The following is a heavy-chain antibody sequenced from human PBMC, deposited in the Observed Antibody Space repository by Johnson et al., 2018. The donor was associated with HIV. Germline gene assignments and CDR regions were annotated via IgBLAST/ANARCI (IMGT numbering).Heavy chain of an antibody. J-gene: IGHJ3*02. Sequence: QVQLVESGVGVVQPGGSLRLSCAASGFTFSNYPMHWVRQAPGKGLEWVAFIRYDGNNKYYADSVKGRFTISRDNSKNSLYLQMNSLRAGDTAVYYCARENWGAFDIWGQGTMVIVSS. V-gene: IGHV3-30*02. CDR3: ARENWGAFDI. CDR1: GFTFSNYP. CDR2: IRYDGNNK. D-gene: IGHD7-27*01.